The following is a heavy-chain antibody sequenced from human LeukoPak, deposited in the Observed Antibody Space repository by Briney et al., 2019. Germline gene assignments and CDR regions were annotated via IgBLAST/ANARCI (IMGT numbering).Heavy chain of an antibody. CDR1: GFTFDDYA. Sequence: GRSLRLSCAASGFTFDDYAMHWVRQAPGKGLEWVSGISWNSGSIGYADSVKGRFTISRDNAKNSLYLQMNSLRAEDTAVYYCAKEGFDSWGQGTLVTVSS. V-gene: IGHV3-9*01. CDR3: AKEGFDS. J-gene: IGHJ4*02. CDR2: ISWNSGSI.